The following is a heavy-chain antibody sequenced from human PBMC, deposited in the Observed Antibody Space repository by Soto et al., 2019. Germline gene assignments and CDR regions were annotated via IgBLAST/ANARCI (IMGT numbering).Heavy chain of an antibody. J-gene: IGHJ5*02. D-gene: IGHD3-16*01. CDR1: GGSITSGNSYS. V-gene: IGHV4-30-2*01. Sequence: SETLSLTCTVSGGSITSGNSYSWSWIREPPGKGLEWIGSISRSGSTSYNPSLKGRVTMSVDKSKNQFSLKLSSVTAADTAVYYCARAVAPYLGTWFDPWGQGTLVTVSS. CDR2: ISRSGST. CDR3: ARAVAPYLGTWFDP.